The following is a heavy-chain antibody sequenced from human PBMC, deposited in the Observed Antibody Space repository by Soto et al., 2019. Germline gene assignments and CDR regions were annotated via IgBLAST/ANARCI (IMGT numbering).Heavy chain of an antibody. D-gene: IGHD2-21*02. CDR2: IYHSGST. CDR1: GYSISSGYY. Sequence: SETLSLTCAVSGYSISSGYYWGWIRQPPGKGLEWIGSIYHSGSTYYNPSLKSRVTISVDTSKNQFSLKLSSVTAADTAVYYCARDKTVVTPSGYYYYYGMDVWGQGATVTVSS. CDR3: ARDKTVVTPSGYYYYYGMDV. J-gene: IGHJ6*02. V-gene: IGHV4-38-2*02.